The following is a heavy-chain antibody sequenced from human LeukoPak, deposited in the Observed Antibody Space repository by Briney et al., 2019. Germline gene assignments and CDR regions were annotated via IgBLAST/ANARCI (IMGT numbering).Heavy chain of an antibody. Sequence: SETLSLTCSVSGGSMSSYYWSWIRQSPGKGLEWIGYIYHSGSTDYNTSLKSRVTISEDTSKKQFSLKVSSVTATDTAVYYCAREHYYDSTAYLDWGQGTLVTVSS. J-gene: IGHJ4*02. CDR2: IYHSGST. CDR1: GGSMSSYY. D-gene: IGHD3-22*01. V-gene: IGHV4-59*12. CDR3: AREHYYDSTAYLD.